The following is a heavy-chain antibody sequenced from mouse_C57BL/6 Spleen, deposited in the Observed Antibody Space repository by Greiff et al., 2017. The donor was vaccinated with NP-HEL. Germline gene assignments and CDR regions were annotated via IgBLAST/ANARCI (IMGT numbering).Heavy chain of an antibody. V-gene: IGHV3-1*01. CDR1: GYSITSGYD. J-gene: IGHJ4*01. CDR3: ARAPYDYDGAMDY. D-gene: IGHD2-4*01. Sequence: EVQLQESGPGMVKPSQSLSLTCTVTGYSITSGYDWHWIRHFPGNKLEWMGYISYSGSTNYNPSLKSRISITHDTSKNHFFLKLNSVTTEDTATYYCARAPYDYDGAMDYWGQGTSVTVSS. CDR2: ISYSGST.